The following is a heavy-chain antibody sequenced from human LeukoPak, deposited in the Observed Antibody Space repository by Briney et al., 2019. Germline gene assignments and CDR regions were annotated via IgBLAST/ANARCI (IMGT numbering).Heavy chain of an antibody. J-gene: IGHJ4*02. CDR3: AKAAYYDSSGYYRY. Sequence: PGGSLRLSGAASGLTFSSYGMHWVRQAPGKGLEWVAVIWYDGSNKYYADSVKGRFTISRDNSKNTLYLQMNSLRAEDTAVCYCAKAAYYDSSGYYRYWGQGTLVTVSS. CDR1: GLTFSSYG. D-gene: IGHD3-22*01. CDR2: IWYDGSNK. V-gene: IGHV3-33*06.